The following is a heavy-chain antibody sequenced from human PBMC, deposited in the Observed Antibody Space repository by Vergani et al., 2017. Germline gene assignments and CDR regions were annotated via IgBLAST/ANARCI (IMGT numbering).Heavy chain of an antibody. CDR2: INPSGGST. J-gene: IGHJ6*02. D-gene: IGHD3-9*01. V-gene: IGHV1-46*03. Sequence: QVQLVQSGAEVKKPGASVNVSCMASVYTFTRYYIHWVRQAPGQGLEWMGMINPSGGSTSYAQNFQGRIIMTRDTSTSTVYMILSSLRSEDTAVYYCSRAHFNWLSFYYYSMDVWGQGTTVTVSS. CDR1: VYTFTRYY. CDR3: SRAHFNWLSFYYYSMDV.